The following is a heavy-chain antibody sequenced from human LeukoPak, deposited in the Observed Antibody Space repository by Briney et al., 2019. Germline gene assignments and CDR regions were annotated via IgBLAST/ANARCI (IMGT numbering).Heavy chain of an antibody. CDR2: IIPILGIA. J-gene: IGHJ6*02. CDR3: ARDSYYYGSGSYPYYYYYGMDV. V-gene: IGHV1-69*04. D-gene: IGHD3-10*01. Sequence: SVKVSCKASGGTFSSYAISWVRQAPGQGLEWMGRIIPILGIANYAQKFQGRVTITADKSTSTAYMELSSLRSEDTAVYYCARDSYYYGSGSYPYYYYYGMDVWGQGTTVTVSS. CDR1: GGTFSSYA.